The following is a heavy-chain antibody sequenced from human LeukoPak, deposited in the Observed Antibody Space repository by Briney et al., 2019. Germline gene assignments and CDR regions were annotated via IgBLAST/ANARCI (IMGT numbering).Heavy chain of an antibody. Sequence: ASVKVSCKASGGTFSSYAISWVRQAPGQGLEWMGWINPNSGGTNYAQKFQGWVTMTRDTSISTAYMELSRLRSDDTAVYYCATGEGVNWNYRLVPHDDYWGQGTLVTVSS. CDR2: INPNSGGT. J-gene: IGHJ4*02. CDR1: GGTFSSYA. CDR3: ATGEGVNWNYRLVPHDDY. D-gene: IGHD1-7*01. V-gene: IGHV1-2*04.